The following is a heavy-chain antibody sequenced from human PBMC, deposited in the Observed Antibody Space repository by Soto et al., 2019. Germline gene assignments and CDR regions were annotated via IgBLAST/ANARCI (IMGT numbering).Heavy chain of an antibody. V-gene: IGHV3-23*01. CDR3: ARGSSGYISSWYYFDY. CDR2: ISGIGGST. Sequence: GGSLKLSCAASGFTFTDYALSWVRQAPGKGLEWVATISGIGGSTYLADSVKGRLSISRDNSKNTVSLLMNSLRAEVTAVYFCARGSSGYISSWYYFDYWGRGTLVTVSS. D-gene: IGHD6-13*01. J-gene: IGHJ4*02. CDR1: GFTFTDYA.